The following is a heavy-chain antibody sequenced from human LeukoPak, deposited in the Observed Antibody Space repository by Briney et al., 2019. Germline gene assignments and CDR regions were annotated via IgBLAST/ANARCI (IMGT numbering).Heavy chain of an antibody. CDR3: ARQKTYYFDY. J-gene: IGHJ4*02. CDR2: INHSGST. V-gene: IGHV4-34*01. CDR1: GGSFSGYY. Sequence: SETLSLTCAVYGGSFSGYYWSWIRQPPGKGLEWIGEINHSGSTNYNPSLKSRVTISVDTSKNQFSLKLSSVTAADTAVYYCARQKTYYFDYWGQGTLVTVSS.